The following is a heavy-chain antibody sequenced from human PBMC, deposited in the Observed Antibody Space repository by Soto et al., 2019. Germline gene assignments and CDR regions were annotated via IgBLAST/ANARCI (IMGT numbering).Heavy chain of an antibody. Sequence: KVSCKASGRTFSSHAINWVRQAPGQGLEWMGGIIPIFGPANFAKEFQGRVTITADESTTTAYMELSSLRSEDTAVYYCATGSFTSTGGRIGYHYNAMDVWGQGTTVTVSS. CDR2: IIPIFGPA. CDR1: GRTFSSHA. J-gene: IGHJ6*02. D-gene: IGHD2-2*01. V-gene: IGHV1-69*01. CDR3: ATGSFTSTGGRIGYHYNAMDV.